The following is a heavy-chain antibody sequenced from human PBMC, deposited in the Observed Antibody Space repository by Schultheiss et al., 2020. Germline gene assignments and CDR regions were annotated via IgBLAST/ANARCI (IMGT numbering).Heavy chain of an antibody. Sequence: SETLSLTCTVSGGSISSYYWSWIRQPAGKGLEWIGRIYTSGSTNYNPSLKSRVTISVDTSKNQFSLKLSSVTAADTAVYYCARGDYDILTGYAGPADYWGQGTLVTVAS. CDR3: ARGDYDILTGYAGPADY. D-gene: IGHD3-9*01. J-gene: IGHJ4*02. CDR2: IYTSGST. V-gene: IGHV4-4*07. CDR1: GGSISSYY.